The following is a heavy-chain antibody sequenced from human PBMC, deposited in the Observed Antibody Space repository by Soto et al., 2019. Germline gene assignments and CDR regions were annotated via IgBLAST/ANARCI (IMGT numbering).Heavy chain of an antibody. D-gene: IGHD3-16*01. CDR1: GFTFSSYA. V-gene: IGHV3-23*01. CDR2: ISDSGGST. J-gene: IGHJ2*01. CDR3: AKDRGNSSPPRRYFDL. Sequence: EVQLLESGGGLVQPGGSLRLSCAASGFTFSSYAMSWVRQAPGKGLEWVSAISDSGGSTYYADSMKGRSTISRDNSKNTVYLQLNSLIADDTAVYYCAKDRGNSSPPRRYFDLWGRGTLVTVSS.